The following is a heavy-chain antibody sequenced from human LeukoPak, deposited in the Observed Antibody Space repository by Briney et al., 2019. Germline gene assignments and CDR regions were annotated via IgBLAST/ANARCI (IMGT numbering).Heavy chain of an antibody. CDR2: IKTDGTSP. CDR1: GFTFSNYW. D-gene: IGHD3-3*01. V-gene: IGHV3-74*01. Sequence: GGSLRLSCAASGFTFSNYWMHWVRQAPGEGLVWVSRIKTDGTSPSYVDSVKGRFTISGDNAKNTLYLQMNSLRAEDTAVYYCARGGDFWSGYHDYWGQGTLVTVSS. J-gene: IGHJ4*02. CDR3: ARGGDFWSGYHDY.